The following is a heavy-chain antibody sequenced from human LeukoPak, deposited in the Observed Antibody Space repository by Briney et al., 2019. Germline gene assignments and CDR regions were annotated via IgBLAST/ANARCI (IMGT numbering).Heavy chain of an antibody. CDR3: AKRWLQLQLDYFDY. CDR1: GFTLSSHW. J-gene: IGHJ4*02. CDR2: IKQDGSEK. V-gene: IGHV3-7*01. D-gene: IGHD5-24*01. Sequence: GGSLRLSCAASGFTLSSHWMSWARQAPGKGLEWVANIKQDGSEKYYVDSVKGRFTISRDNAKNSLYLQMNSLRAEDTAVYYCAKRWLQLQLDYFDYWGQGTLVTVSS.